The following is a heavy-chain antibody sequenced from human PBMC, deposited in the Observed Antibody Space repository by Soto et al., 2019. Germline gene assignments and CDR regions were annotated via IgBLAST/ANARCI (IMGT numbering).Heavy chain of an antibody. J-gene: IGHJ3*02. CDR1: GFTVRSNY. CDR3: ARDLNWNDAGGEAFDS. V-gene: IGHV3-66*03. D-gene: IGHD1-1*01. CDR2: IYSCGST. Sequence: GXSLRLSCAASGFTVRSNYMGWVRQAPGKGLEWVSVIYSCGSTYYADSVKGRFTISRDNSKNTLYLQMNSLRAEDTAVYYWARDLNWNDAGGEAFDSWGQGTMVTVSS.